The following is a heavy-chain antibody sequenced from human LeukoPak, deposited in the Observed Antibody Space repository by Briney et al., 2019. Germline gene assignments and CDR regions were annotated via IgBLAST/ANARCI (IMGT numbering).Heavy chain of an antibody. D-gene: IGHD6-19*01. V-gene: IGHV3-23*01. Sequence: GGSLRLSCAASGFTFTSYAMSWVRQAPGEGLQWVSAISGSGGSTYSADSVKGRFTISRDNSRNTLSLQMNSLRAEDTALYYCARDSWGSSGWLDYWGQGTLVTVSS. CDR2: ISGSGGST. CDR1: GFTFTSYA. J-gene: IGHJ4*02. CDR3: ARDSWGSSGWLDY.